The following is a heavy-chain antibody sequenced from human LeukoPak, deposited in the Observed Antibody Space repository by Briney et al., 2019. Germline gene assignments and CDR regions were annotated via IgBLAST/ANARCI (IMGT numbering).Heavy chain of an antibody. Sequence: SQTLSLTCTVSGVSINSGGYYWSWIRQHPGKGLEWIGFIYYSGGTSYNPSLKSRVTISVDTSKNQFSLKLSSVTAADTAVYYCARDSYYGPTVFDYWGQGTLVTVSS. J-gene: IGHJ4*02. D-gene: IGHD3-10*01. CDR2: IYYSGGT. CDR1: GVSINSGGYY. V-gene: IGHV4-31*03. CDR3: ARDSYYGPTVFDY.